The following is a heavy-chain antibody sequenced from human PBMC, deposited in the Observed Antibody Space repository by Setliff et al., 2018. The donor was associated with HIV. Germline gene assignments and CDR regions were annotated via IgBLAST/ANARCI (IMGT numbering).Heavy chain of an antibody. CDR3: ARTDYGGNSGGNYFDY. CDR2: IIPIFGSA. D-gene: IGHD4-17*01. CDR1: GGTFSSYA. V-gene: IGHV1-69*05. J-gene: IGHJ4*02. Sequence: SVKVSCKASGGTFSSYAISWVRQAPGQGLEWMGGIIPIFGSANYAQKFQGRVTITTDESTSTAYMEVRSLRSDDTAVYYCARTDYGGNSGGNYFDYWGQGSLVTVS.